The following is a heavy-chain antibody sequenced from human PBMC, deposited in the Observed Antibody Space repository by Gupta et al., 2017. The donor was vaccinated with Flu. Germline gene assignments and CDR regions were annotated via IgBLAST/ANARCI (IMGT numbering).Heavy chain of an antibody. CDR1: GYTFTGYY. Sequence: QVQLVQSGAEVKKPGASLKFSCKASGYTFTGYYIHWVRQAPGQGLEWMGWINPDSGGTNYAQKFQGRVTMTRDTSISTAFMELSSLRSDDTAVYYCAREGQPDYSSSRPFNWFDPWGQGTLVTVSS. J-gene: IGHJ5*02. V-gene: IGHV1-2*02. D-gene: IGHD6-13*01. CDR3: AREGQPDYSSSRPFNWFDP. CDR2: INPDSGGT.